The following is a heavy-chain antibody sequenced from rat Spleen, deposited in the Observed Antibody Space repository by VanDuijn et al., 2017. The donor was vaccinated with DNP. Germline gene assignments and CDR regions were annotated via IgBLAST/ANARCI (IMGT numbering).Heavy chain of an antibody. J-gene: IGHJ3*01. V-gene: IGHV5-20*01. CDR1: VSTFSDYN. Sequence: EVQLVESGGTLVQPGRSLKLSCEASVSTFSDYNMAWVRQGPKKGLEWVASINTDGDTTYYPDSVKGRFTISRDNAKSSLYLQMDSLRSEDTATYYCTTDAAYWGQGTLVTVSS. CDR3: TTDAAY. CDR2: INTDGDTT.